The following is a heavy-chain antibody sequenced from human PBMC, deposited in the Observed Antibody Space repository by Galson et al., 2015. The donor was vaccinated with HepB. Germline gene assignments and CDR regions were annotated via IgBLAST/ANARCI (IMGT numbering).Heavy chain of an antibody. D-gene: IGHD2-8*02. CDR1: GFTFSSYG. CDR2: IWYDGSNK. J-gene: IGHJ6*02. V-gene: IGHV3-33*01. Sequence: SLRLSCAASGFTFSSYGMHWVRQAPGKGLEWVAVIWYDGSNKYYTDSVKGRFTISRDNSKNTLYLQMNSLRAEDTAVYYCARDGGAGNIAPVYSMDVWGQGTTVTVSS. CDR3: ARDGGAGNIAPVYSMDV.